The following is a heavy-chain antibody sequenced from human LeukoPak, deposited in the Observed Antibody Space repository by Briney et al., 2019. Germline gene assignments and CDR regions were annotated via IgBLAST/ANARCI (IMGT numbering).Heavy chain of an antibody. J-gene: IGHJ3*02. V-gene: IGHV3-48*03. D-gene: IGHD4-23*01. CDR2: ISTSGRTI. CDR1: GFTFSSYE. Sequence: PGGSLRLSCAASGFTFSSYEMNWVRQAPGKGLEWVSYISTSGRTIYYADSVKGRFTISRDNAKNSLYLQMNSLRAEDTAVYYCATEYGGNRRASDIWGQGTMVTVSS. CDR3: ATEYGGNRRASDI.